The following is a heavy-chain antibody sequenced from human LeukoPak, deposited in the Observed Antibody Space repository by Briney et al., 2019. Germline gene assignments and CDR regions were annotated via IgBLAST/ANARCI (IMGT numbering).Heavy chain of an antibody. J-gene: IGHJ4*02. V-gene: IGHV4-38-2*02. CDR3: ARYYYGSGSTPY. Sequence: SETLSLTCTVSGYSISSGYYWGWIRQPPGKGLEWIGSIYHSGSTYYSPSLKSRVTISIDTSKNQFSLKLSSVTAADTALYHCARYYYGSGSTPYWGQGTLVTVSS. CDR1: GYSISSGYY. CDR2: IYHSGST. D-gene: IGHD3-10*01.